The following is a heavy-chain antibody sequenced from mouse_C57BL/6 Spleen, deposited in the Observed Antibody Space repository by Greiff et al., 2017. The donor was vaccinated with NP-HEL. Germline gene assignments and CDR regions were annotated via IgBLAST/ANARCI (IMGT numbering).Heavy chain of an antibody. CDR2: IDPSDSYT. V-gene: IGHV1-50*01. CDR1: GYTFTSYW. CDR3: ARRGDYDPFAY. Sequence: VQLQQSGAELVKPGASVKLSCKASGYTFTSYWMQWVKQRPGQGLEWIGEIDPSDSYTNYNQKFKGKATLTVDTSSSTAYMQLSSLTSEDSAVYYWARRGDYDPFAYWGQGTLVTVSA. D-gene: IGHD2-4*01. J-gene: IGHJ3*01.